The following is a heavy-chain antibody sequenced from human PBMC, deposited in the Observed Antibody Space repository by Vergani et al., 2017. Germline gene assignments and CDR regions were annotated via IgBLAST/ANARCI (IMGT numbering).Heavy chain of an antibody. CDR3: ARGRCSGGSCYSILSFDP. CDR2: ISAYNGNT. Sequence: QVQLVQSGAEVKKPGSSVKVSCKASGYTFTSYGISWVRQAPGQGLEWMGWISAYNGNTNYAQKLQGRVTMTTDTSTSTAYMELRSLRSDDTAVYYCARGRCSGGSCYSILSFDPWGQGTLVTVSS. CDR1: GYTFTSYG. J-gene: IGHJ5*02. D-gene: IGHD2-15*01. V-gene: IGHV1-18*01.